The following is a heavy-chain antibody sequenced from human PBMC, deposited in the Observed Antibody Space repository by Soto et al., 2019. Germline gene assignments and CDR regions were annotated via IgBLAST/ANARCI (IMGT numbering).Heavy chain of an antibody. J-gene: IGHJ5*01. V-gene: IGHV3-23*01. CDR2: ISSNGDTA. CDR1: GLTFSNYF. CDR3: AQDLSRWPHYAFDS. Sequence: XESLRLSCDASGLTFSNYFMNGVRQAPGKGPEWVSGISSNGDTANYADAVNGRFTISRDNSKNALYMQMNGLRPEDTAVYYCAQDLSRWPHYAFDSCGQGTLVTVSS. D-gene: IGHD4-17*01.